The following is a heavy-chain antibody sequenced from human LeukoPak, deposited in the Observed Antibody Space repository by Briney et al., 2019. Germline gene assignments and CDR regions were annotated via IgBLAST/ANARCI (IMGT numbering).Heavy chain of an antibody. D-gene: IGHD4-17*01. Sequence: GGSLRLSCAASGFTFSSYAMHWVRQAPGKGLEYVSAISSNGGSTYYANSVKGRFTISRDNSKNTLYLQMGSLRAEDMAVYYCARDLEYGDYHYYYYGMDVWGQGTTVTVSS. V-gene: IGHV3-64*01. CDR1: GFTFSSYA. J-gene: IGHJ6*02. CDR2: ISSNGGST. CDR3: ARDLEYGDYHYYYYGMDV.